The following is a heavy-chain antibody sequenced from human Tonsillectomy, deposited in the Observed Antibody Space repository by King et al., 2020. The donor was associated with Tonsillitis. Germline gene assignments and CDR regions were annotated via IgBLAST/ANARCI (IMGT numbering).Heavy chain of an antibody. J-gene: IGHJ4*02. D-gene: IGHD6-13*01. CDR2: INPSGGGT. Sequence: VQLVESGADVKMPGASVTVSCKASGYSFTNFYMHWVRQAPGQGLEWMGVINPSGGGTSYAQKFQGRVTMTYDTSTSTIYMELRSLRSEDTAVYYCARVRQQLRYEGILDHGGQGTLVTVSS. V-gene: IGHV1-46*01. CDR3: ARVRQQLRYEGILDH. CDR1: GYSFTNFY.